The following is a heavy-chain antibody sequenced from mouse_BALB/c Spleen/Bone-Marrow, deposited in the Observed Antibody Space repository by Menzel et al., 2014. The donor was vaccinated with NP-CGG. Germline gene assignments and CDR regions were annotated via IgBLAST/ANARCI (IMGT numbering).Heavy chain of an antibody. D-gene: IGHD1-1*01. Sequence: DVKVEESGGGLVKPGGSLKLSCAASGFTFSSYAMSWVRQTPEKRLEWVASISSGGSTYYPDSVKGRFTISRDNARNILYLQMSSLRSEDTAMYYCASLYFYGSSYYTMDYWGQGTSVTVSS. J-gene: IGHJ4*01. CDR2: ISSGGST. CDR1: GFTFSSYA. V-gene: IGHV5-6-5*01. CDR3: ASLYFYGSSYYTMDY.